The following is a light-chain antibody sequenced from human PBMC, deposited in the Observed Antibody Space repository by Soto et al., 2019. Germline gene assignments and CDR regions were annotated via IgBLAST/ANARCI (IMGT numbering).Light chain of an antibody. V-gene: IGKV1-9*01. CDR2: SAS. Sequence: DIPLTQSPSFLSAFVGDTVTITCRASQAMSTYLAWYQQKPGKVPKLLIRSASTLQSGVPPRFSGGGSGTAFTLTISTLQPDDSGIYYCQQLNGYQLAFGGGTNVEIK. CDR3: QQLNGYQLA. CDR1: QAMSTY. J-gene: IGKJ4*01.